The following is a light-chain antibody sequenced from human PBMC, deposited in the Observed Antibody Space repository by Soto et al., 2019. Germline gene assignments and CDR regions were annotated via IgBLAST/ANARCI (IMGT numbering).Light chain of an antibody. Sequence: QSALTQPASVSGSPGQSITISCTGTSYDVGGYNYVSWYQQYPGKAPKLIIYEVSERPSGVSNRFTGSKSGDTASLTISGLQAEDEAYYYCSSYATSRTMLFGGGTKLTVL. J-gene: IGLJ3*02. CDR2: EVS. CDR1: SYDVGGYNY. CDR3: SSYATSRTML. V-gene: IGLV2-14*01.